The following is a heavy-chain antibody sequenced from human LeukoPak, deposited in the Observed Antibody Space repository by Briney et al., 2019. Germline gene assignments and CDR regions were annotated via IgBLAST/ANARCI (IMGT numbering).Heavy chain of an antibody. V-gene: IGHV3-48*01. Sequence: PGGSLRLSCAASGFTFSSYSMNWVRQAPGKGLEWVSSISSSSSTIYYADSVKGRFTISRDNAKNSLYLQMNSLRAEDTAVYYCARDGNYCSGGSCYNPHYYGMDVWGQGTTVTVSS. D-gene: IGHD2-15*01. J-gene: IGHJ6*02. CDR1: GFTFSSYS. CDR3: ARDGNYCSGGSCYNPHYYGMDV. CDR2: ISSSSSTI.